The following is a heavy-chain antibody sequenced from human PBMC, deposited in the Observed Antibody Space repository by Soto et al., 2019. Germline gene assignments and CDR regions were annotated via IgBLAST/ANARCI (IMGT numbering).Heavy chain of an antibody. Sequence: SETLSLTCCVSGGSISSYYLSWIRQPPGKGLEWIGYIFYSRSTNYNPSLKSRVTMSIDTSKNQFSLKLSSVTAADTAVYYCARVTINVSTYYFDYWGQGTPVPVYS. V-gene: IGHV4-59*01. J-gene: IGHJ4*02. CDR2: IFYSRST. CDR3: ARVTINVSTYYFDY. CDR1: GGSISSYY.